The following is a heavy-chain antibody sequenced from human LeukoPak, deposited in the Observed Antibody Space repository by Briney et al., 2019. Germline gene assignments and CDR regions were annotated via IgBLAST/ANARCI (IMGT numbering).Heavy chain of an antibody. D-gene: IGHD2-2*02. CDR1: GYTFTGYY. J-gene: IGHJ4*02. Sequence: ASVKVSCKASGYTFTGYYMHWVRQAPGQGLEWMGWINPNSGGTNYAQKFQGRVTMTRDTSISTAYMELSSLRSEDTAVYYCARDLECSSTSCFTFDYWGQGTLVTVSS. CDR2: INPNSGGT. CDR3: ARDLECSSTSCFTFDY. V-gene: IGHV1-2*02.